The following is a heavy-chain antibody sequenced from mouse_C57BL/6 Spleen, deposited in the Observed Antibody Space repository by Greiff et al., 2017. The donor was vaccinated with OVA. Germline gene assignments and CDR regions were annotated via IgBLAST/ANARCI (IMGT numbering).Heavy chain of an antibody. CDR2: INPNNGGT. CDR3: ARDYYGSSYDYYAMDY. J-gene: IGHJ4*01. Sequence: VQLQQSGPVLVKPGASVTISCPASGYTFTDSSMNWLKQSHGQSLEWIGDINPNNGGTSYNQKFKGKATLTVDKSSSTAYMELRSLTSEDSAVYYCARDYYGSSYDYYAMDYWGQGTSVTVSS. D-gene: IGHD1-1*01. CDR1: GYTFTDSS. V-gene: IGHV1-26*01.